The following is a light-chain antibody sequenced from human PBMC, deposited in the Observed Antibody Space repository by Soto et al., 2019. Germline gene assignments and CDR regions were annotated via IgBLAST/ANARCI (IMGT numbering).Light chain of an antibody. J-gene: IGLJ1*01. Sequence: QLVLTQPASLSGSPGQSITISCTGTSSDIGAYDYVSWFQQHPGKAPKLMISEVNNRPSGVSNRFSGSKSGNTASLTISGLQAEDEADYYCSSYTSSSTLVFGTGTKLTVL. CDR2: EVN. CDR1: SSDIGAYDY. V-gene: IGLV2-14*01. CDR3: SSYTSSSTLV.